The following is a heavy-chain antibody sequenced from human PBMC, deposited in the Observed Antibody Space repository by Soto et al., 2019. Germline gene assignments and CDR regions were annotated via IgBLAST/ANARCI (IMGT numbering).Heavy chain of an antibody. Sequence: GESLKISCQGSGYTFTGHWISWVRQMPGKGLEWMGRIDPSDSYTDYSPTVQGHVTMSVDKSINTAYLQWSSLQASDTAVYYCTRHTGYDSSLDYWGQGTLVTVSS. V-gene: IGHV5-10-1*01. CDR2: IDPSDSYT. J-gene: IGHJ4*02. CDR1: GYTFTGHW. D-gene: IGHD5-12*01. CDR3: TRHTGYDSSLDY.